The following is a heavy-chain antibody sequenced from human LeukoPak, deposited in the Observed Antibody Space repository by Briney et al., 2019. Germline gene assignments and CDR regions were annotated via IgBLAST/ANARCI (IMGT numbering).Heavy chain of an antibody. CDR2: INTNTGNP. J-gene: IGHJ6*02. CDR3: ARVKYSRDSILRFLGHPYGMDV. CDR1: GYTFTSYY. Sequence: ASVKVSCKASGYTFTSYYMHWVRQAPGQGLEWMGWINTNTGNPTYAQGFTGRFVFSLDTSVSTAYLQISSLKAEDTAVYYCARVKYSRDSILRFLGHPYGMDVWGQGTTVTVSS. V-gene: IGHV7-4-1*02. D-gene: IGHD6-6*01.